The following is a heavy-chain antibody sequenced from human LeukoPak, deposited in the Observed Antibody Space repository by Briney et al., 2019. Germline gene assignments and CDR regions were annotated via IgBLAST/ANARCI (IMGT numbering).Heavy chain of an antibody. J-gene: IGHJ4*02. D-gene: IGHD6-19*01. CDR1: GFTFSTYW. CDR3: AKDQAGWRFDY. Sequence: GGSLRLSCAASGFTFSTYWMHWVRQAPGKGLVWVARIKGDGSSTIYADSVKGRFTISRDNSKNTLYLQTSSLRAEDTAVYYCAKDQAGWRFDYWGQGTQVTVSS. CDR2: IKGDGSST. V-gene: IGHV3-74*01.